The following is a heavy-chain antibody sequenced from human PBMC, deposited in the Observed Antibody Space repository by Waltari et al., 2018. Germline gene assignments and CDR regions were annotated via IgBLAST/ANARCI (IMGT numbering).Heavy chain of an antibody. V-gene: IGHV4-38-2*01. CDR1: GYSISGGDF. CDR2: IYPGGDT. CDR3: ARRGRLSSCFLDY. J-gene: IGHJ4*02. D-gene: IGHD2-15*01. Sequence: QLHLQESGPGLLKPSETLSLTCAVPGYSISGGDFWGIWQPPGKGLEWIGSIYPGGDTYFTPSLKSRVTISVDKAKNQYSLHLRSMTAADTAVYYCARRGRLSSCFLDYWGQGTLVTVSS.